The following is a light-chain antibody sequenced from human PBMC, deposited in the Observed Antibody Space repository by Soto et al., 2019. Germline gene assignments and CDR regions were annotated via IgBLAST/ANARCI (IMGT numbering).Light chain of an antibody. CDR2: GAS. V-gene: IGKV3-15*01. Sequence: EIVMTQSPATLSVCPGERATLSCRASQSIGSNLAWYQQKPGQAPRLLIYGASTRATGIPARFSGSGSGTEFTLTISSLQSEDFAVYYCQQYNNWPTWTFGQGTKVDIK. CDR3: QQYNNWPTWT. J-gene: IGKJ1*01. CDR1: QSIGSN.